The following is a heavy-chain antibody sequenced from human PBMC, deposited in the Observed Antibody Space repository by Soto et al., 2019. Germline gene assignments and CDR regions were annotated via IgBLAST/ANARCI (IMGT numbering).Heavy chain of an antibody. J-gene: IGHJ4*02. CDR2: VYDSGST. V-gene: IGHV4-59*02. Sequence: SETLSLTRIVSGFSVSSTYWGWIRQSPGKGLEWIGYVYDSGSTNYSPSLKSRVTISVDTSKNQFFLRLRSVTAADTAVYYCGRIPYTSASFDYWGQGNLVTVSS. D-gene: IGHD3-16*01. CDR1: GFSVSSTY. CDR3: GRIPYTSASFDY.